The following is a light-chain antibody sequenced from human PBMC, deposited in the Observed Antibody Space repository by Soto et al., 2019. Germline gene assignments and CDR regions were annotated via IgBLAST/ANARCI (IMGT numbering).Light chain of an antibody. CDR3: QQYYSYST. Sequence: AIRMTQSPSSLSASTGDRVTITCRASQGISSYLAWYQQKPGKAPKLLIYAASTLQSGVPSRFCGSGSGTDFTLTISRLQSEDFATYYCQQYYSYSTFGQGTKVEIK. CDR1: QGISSY. V-gene: IGKV1-8*01. J-gene: IGKJ1*01. CDR2: AAS.